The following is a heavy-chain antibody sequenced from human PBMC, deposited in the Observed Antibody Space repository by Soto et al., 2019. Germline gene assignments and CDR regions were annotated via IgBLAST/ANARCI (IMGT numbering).Heavy chain of an antibody. Sequence: VQLLESGGGLVQPGGSLRLSCAASGFTFSNYAMSWVRQAPGKGLEWVSGICGGGDDTYYADPVKGRFIISRDNSESKLSLQMNRLRAEDPAVYYCAKERMNHNSVWYPFDFCLQGTTLTVPS. D-gene: IGHD2-15*01. V-gene: IGHV3-23*01. J-gene: IGHJ3*01. CDR1: GFTFSNYA. CDR2: ICGGGDDT. CDR3: AKERMNHNSVWYPFDF.